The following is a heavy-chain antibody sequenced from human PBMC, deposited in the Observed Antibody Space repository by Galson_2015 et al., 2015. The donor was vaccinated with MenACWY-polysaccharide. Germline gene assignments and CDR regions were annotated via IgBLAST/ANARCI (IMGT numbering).Heavy chain of an antibody. CDR2: IGTSSSTI. CDR3: ARGYMVWGGYFDP. Sequence: SLRLSCAVSGFTFSSYLMTWVRQAPGKGLEWVSYIGTSSSTISYADSVKGRFTISRDNAENSLYLQMNSLRVEDTAVYYCARGYMVWGGYFDPWGHGTLVTVSS. CDR1: GFTFSSYL. V-gene: IGHV3-48*01. J-gene: IGHJ4*01. D-gene: IGHD3-10*01.